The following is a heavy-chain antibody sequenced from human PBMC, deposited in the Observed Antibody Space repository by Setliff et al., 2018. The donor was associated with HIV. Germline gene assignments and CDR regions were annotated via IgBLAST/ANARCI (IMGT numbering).Heavy chain of an antibody. J-gene: IGHJ4*02. CDR3: ARSPSYRSSWEYYFDY. V-gene: IGHV4-4*09. CDR2: IYTSRGI. Sequence: PSETLSLTCTVSGGSISGYHWNWLRQTPGKGLEWIGYIYTSRGINYNHSLRTRVIISVGTSNQFSLKLSSVTAADAAVYYCARSPSYRSSWEYYFDYWGQGILVTVSS. CDR1: GGSISGYH. D-gene: IGHD6-13*01.